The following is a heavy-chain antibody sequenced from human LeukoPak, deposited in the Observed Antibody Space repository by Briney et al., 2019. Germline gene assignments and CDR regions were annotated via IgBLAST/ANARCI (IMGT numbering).Heavy chain of an antibody. CDR2: ISSNGGST. CDR3: ARAPADNYDSSEPSYYFDY. Sequence: GGSLRLSCAASGFTFSSYAMHWVRQAPGKGLEYVSAISSNGGSTYYANSVKGRFTISRDNSKNTLYLQMGSLRAEDMAVYYCARAPADNYDSSEPSYYFDYWGQGTLVTVSS. CDR1: GFTFSSYA. V-gene: IGHV3-64*01. J-gene: IGHJ4*02. D-gene: IGHD3-22*01.